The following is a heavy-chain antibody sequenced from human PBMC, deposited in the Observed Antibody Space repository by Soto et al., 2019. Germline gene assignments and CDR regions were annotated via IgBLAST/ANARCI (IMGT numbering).Heavy chain of an antibody. Sequence: QVVLLQSGAEVKKPGSSVRVSCTASGGIFGSHGFSWVRQAPGQRLEWVGGFIPIFRTLTYTEKFQARVRIAADESTNTVYLDLSSLTSEDTAVYYCVRDRRIYYSDPHDEFVASDYEVWGQGTMVSVSS. CDR2: FIPIFRTL. D-gene: IGHD3-22*01. J-gene: IGHJ3*01. CDR3: VRDRRIYYSDPHDEFVASDYEV. V-gene: IGHV1-69*01. CDR1: GGIFGSHG.